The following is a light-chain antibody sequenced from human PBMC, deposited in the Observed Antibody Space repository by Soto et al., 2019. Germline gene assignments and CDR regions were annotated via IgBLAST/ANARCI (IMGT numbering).Light chain of an antibody. J-gene: IGKJ5*01. CDR3: QQLFDSPIT. CDR2: ASS. V-gene: IGKV1-9*01. CDR1: QGISSY. Sequence: DFQLTQSPSFLSASVGDRVTISFRASQGISSYLAWYQQKPGNAPKLLIYASSTLRSGVPSRFSGSGSGTEFSLTITSLQPEDFATYYCQQLFDSPITFGQGTRLEIK.